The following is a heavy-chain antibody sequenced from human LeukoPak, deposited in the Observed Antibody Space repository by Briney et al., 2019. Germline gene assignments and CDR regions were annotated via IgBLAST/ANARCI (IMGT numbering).Heavy chain of an antibody. Sequence: GASVKVSCKASGYTFTCYYMHWVRQAPGHGLEWMGWINPNSGGTNYAQKFQGRVTMTRDTSISTAYMELSRLRSDDTAVYYCARANGDYYYYMDVWGKGTTVTVSS. V-gene: IGHV1-2*02. D-gene: IGHD2-8*01. CDR3: ARANGDYYYYMDV. J-gene: IGHJ6*03. CDR2: INPNSGGT. CDR1: GYTFTCYY.